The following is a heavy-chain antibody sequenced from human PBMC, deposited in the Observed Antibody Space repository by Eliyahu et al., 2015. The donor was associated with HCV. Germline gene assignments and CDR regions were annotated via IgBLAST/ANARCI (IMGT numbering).Heavy chain of an antibody. CDR1: IHLXYYD. CDR3: ARRSYGSRSYSDAFDM. V-gene: IGHV3-13*01. CDR2: IGIAGDT. Sequence: EVQLVESGGGLVQPGGSLRLSCAXLWIHLXYYDMPWGRQTTGKGLEWVSAIGIAGDTYYPGSVKGRFTISRENAKNSLYLQMNSLRAGDTAVYYCARRSYGSRSYSDAFDMWGQGTMVTVSS. D-gene: IGHD3-10*01. J-gene: IGHJ3*02.